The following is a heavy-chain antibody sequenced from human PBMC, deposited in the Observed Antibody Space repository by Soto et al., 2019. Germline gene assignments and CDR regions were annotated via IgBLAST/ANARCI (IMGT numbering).Heavy chain of an antibody. CDR3: ARDLGGWPDY. CDR2: VSEYKDNT. D-gene: IGHD2-15*01. V-gene: IGHV1-18*01. J-gene: IGHJ4*02. CDR1: GYSFTSYG. Sequence: ASVKDSCKASGYSFTSYGISWVRQAPGQGLEWMGWVSEYKDNTNYSQKFQGRVTITRDTSASTAYMELSSLRSEDTAVYYCARDLGGWPDYWGQGTLVTVSS.